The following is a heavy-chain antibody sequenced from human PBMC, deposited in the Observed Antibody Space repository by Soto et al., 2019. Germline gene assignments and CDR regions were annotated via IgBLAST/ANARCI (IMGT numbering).Heavy chain of an antibody. CDR3: ARDRYFDWLYPRLNYGMDV. J-gene: IGHJ6*02. Sequence: QVQLQESGPGLVKPSQTLSLTCTVSGGSISSGGYYWSWIRQHPGKGLEWIGYIYYSGSTYYNPSLKSRVTISVDTSKNQCSLKLSSVTAADTAVYYCARDRYFDWLYPRLNYGMDVWGQGTTFTVSS. V-gene: IGHV4-31*03. CDR1: GGSISSGGYY. CDR2: IYYSGST. D-gene: IGHD3-9*01.